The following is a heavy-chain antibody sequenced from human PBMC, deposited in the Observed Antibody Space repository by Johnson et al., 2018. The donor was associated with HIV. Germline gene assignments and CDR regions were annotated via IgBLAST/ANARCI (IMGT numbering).Heavy chain of an antibody. CDR2: IWPAGNNR. V-gene: IGHV3-33*01. CDR1: GFTFEDYG. Sequence: QVQLVESGGGLVQPCRSLRLSCAASGFTFEDYGMQWVRQAPGKGLEWVAVIWPAGNNRYYADSVKGRFTVSRDNSKNTLYLQMNNLRAEDTAVYYCAREWSSSRWTYGCDIWGQGTMVTVSS. D-gene: IGHD6-13*01. J-gene: IGHJ3*02. CDR3: AREWSSSRWTYGCDI.